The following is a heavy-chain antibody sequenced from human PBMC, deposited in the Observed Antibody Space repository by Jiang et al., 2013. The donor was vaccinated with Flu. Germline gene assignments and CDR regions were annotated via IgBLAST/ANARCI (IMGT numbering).Heavy chain of an antibody. V-gene: IGHV1-2*04. CDR1: GYTFTGYY. CDR2: INPNSGGT. CDR3: ARGYYYDSSGYYYGY. D-gene: IGHD3-22*01. J-gene: IGHJ4*02. Sequence: SGAEVKKPGASVKVSCKASGYTFTGYYMHWVRQAPGQGLEWMGWINPNSGGTNYAQKFQGWVTMTRDTSISTAYMELSRLRSDDTAVYYCARGYYYDSSGYYYGYWGQGTLVTVSS.